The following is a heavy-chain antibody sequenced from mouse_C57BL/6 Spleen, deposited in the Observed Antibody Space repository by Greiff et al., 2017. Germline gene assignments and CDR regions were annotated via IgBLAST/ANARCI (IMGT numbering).Heavy chain of an antibody. Sequence: EVKLMESGGGLVKPGGSLKLSCAASGFTFSSYAMSWVRQTPEKRLEWVATISDGGSYTYYPDNVKGRFTISRDNAKNNLYLQMSHLKSEDTAMYYCATDTNSDGYYWFAYWGQGTLVTVSA. V-gene: IGHV5-4*01. CDR1: GFTFSSYA. D-gene: IGHD2-3*01. J-gene: IGHJ3*01. CDR3: ATDTNSDGYYWFAY. CDR2: ISDGGSYT.